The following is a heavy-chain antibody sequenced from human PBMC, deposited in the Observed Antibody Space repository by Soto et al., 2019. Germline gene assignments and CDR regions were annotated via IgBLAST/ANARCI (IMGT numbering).Heavy chain of an antibody. Sequence: SETLSLTCAVYGGSFSGYYWSWIRPPPGKGLEWIGEINHSGSTNYNPSLKSRVTISVDTSKNQFSLKLSSVTAADTAVYYCARIGAMGYSYGFDYWGQGTLVTVSS. D-gene: IGHD5-18*01. CDR2: INHSGST. CDR1: GGSFSGYY. CDR3: ARIGAMGYSYGFDY. J-gene: IGHJ4*01. V-gene: IGHV4-34*01.